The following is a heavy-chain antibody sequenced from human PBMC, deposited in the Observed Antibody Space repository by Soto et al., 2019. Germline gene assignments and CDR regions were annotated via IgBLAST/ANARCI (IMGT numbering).Heavy chain of an antibody. D-gene: IGHD2-21*01. CDR1: GFTFNSAW. CDR3: ISDLPTLSPQVDY. CDR2: IRTNGEGGTT. V-gene: IGHV3-15*07. Sequence: EVHLVESGGGLVKPGESLRLSCAASGFTFNSAWMTWVRQAPGKGLEWVGRIRTNGEGGTTEYAAPVKGRFTVSRDDSKNTLYLQMNSLKNEDTAVYFCISDLPTLSPQVDYWGQGTLFTVSS. J-gene: IGHJ4*02.